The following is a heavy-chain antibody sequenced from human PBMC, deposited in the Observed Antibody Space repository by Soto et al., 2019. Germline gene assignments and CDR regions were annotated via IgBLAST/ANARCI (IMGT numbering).Heavy chain of an antibody. CDR3: ARDRKWIQLDYYYGMDV. CDR1: GDSISSYY. CDR2: IYYGGSI. Sequence: SETLSLTCTVSGDSISSYYWTWIRQPPGKGLEWIAFIYYGGSINYNPSLKSRVAISVDTSKNQFSLNLNSVTAADTAVYYCARDRKWIQLDYYYGMDVWGQGTTVTVSS. V-gene: IGHV4-59*12. J-gene: IGHJ6*02. D-gene: IGHD1-1*01.